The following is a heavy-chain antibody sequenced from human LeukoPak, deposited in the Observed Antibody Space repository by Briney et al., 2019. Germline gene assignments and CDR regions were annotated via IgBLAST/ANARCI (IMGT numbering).Heavy chain of an antibody. CDR1: GFSFSSFA. V-gene: IGHV3-23*01. J-gene: IGHJ4*02. D-gene: IGHD1-1*01. CDR3: ARGQEFDDGVFDS. Sequence: PGGSLRLSCAASGFSFSSFAMTWVRQAPGKGLEWVSTIRSNGATAYNADSVKGRFTISRDNPKKTVYLQMNSLRVAGTGISYCARGQEFDDGVFDSWGQGALVTVSS. CDR2: IRSNGATA.